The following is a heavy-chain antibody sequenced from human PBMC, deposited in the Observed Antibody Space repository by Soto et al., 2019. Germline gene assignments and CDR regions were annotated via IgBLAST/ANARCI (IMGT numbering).Heavy chain of an antibody. D-gene: IGHD3-10*01. CDR1: GFTFSSYW. V-gene: IGHV3-7*03. J-gene: IGHJ4*02. Sequence: PGGSLRLSCAASGFTFSSYWMSWVRQAPGKGLEWVANIKQDGSEKYYVDSVKGRFTISRDNAKNSLYLQMNSLRAEDTAVYYCAIRRDYYGSGSFGNWGQGTLVTVSS. CDR3: AIRRDYYGSGSFGN. CDR2: IKQDGSEK.